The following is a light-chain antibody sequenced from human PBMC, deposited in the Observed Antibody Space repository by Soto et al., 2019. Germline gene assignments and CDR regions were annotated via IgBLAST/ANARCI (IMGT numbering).Light chain of an antibody. CDR3: CAYTSSATLV. J-gene: IGLJ3*02. V-gene: IGLV2-23*01. CDR2: EGS. Sequence: QSVLTQPASVSGSPGQSITISCIGTSSDVGSYNLVSWYQQFPGKAPKLMIYEGSKRPSGVSNRFSGSKSGNRASLTISGLQGEDEADYYCCAYTSSATLVFGGGTKVTVL. CDR1: SSDVGSYNL.